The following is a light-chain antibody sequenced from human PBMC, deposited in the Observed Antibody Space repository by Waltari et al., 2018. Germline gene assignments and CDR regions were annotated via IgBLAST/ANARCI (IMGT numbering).Light chain of an antibody. Sequence: SYVVTQPPSVSVAPGETATITCRGDNLGTYSVPWYQQKAGQAPVLVIFYDSDRPSGIPDRFSGSNSGNTATLTISRVEAGDEARYYCHVWHPHVDPGVFGTGAEVTVL. CDR3: HVWHPHVDPGV. CDR1: NLGTYS. CDR2: YDS. J-gene: IGLJ1*01. V-gene: IGLV3-21*04.